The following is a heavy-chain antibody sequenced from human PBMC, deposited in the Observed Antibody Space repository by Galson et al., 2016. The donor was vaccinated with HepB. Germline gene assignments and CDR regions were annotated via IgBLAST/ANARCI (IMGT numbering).Heavy chain of an antibody. J-gene: IGHJ4*02. Sequence: SLRLSCAASGFTFSQRGMHLVRQAPGKGLEWVAADAMDGRRKFYADSVKGRFTISRDNSNNMLFLQMSSLRVDDTAFYYCAKRHEYCPPVGCSVDSWGQGTLVSVSS. D-gene: IGHD2/OR15-2a*01. CDR3: AKRHEYCPPVGCSVDS. CDR2: DAMDGRRK. V-gene: IGHV3-30*18. CDR1: GFTFSQRG.